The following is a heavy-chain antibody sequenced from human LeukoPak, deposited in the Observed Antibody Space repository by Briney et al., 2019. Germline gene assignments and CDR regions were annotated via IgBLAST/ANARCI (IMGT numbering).Heavy chain of an antibody. J-gene: IGHJ3*02. CDR1: GFTFSNYW. CDR2: IKQDGSEK. CDR3: ARDGRFPTGGGYDWYDAFDI. V-gene: IGHV3-7*01. D-gene: IGHD5-12*01. Sequence: GGSLRLSCAASGFTFSNYWMSWVRQAPGKGLEWVANIKQDGSEKYYVDSVKGRFTISRDNAKNSLYLQMNSLRAEDTAVYYCARDGRFPTGGGYDWYDAFDIWGQGTMVTVSS.